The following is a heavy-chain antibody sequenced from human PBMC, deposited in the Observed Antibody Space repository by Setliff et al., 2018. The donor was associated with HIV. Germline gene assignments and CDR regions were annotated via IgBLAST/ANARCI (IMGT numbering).Heavy chain of an antibody. J-gene: IGHJ6*02. CDR3: ARGDGYRSSDAYYDTGMDV. V-gene: IGHV4-59*11. Sequence: SETLSLTCTVSGASITSHYWSWIRQSPGRELEWIGYIYSTGSTNYNPSLKSRVTISLDMSKNQFSLRLSSVTAADTAVYYCARGDGYRSSDAYYDTGMDVWGQGITVTVSS. CDR1: GASITSHY. CDR2: IYSTGST. D-gene: IGHD6-13*01.